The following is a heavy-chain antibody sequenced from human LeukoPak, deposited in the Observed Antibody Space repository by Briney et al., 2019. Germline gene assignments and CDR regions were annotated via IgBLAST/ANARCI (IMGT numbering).Heavy chain of an antibody. J-gene: IGHJ4*02. D-gene: IGHD3-10*01. CDR3: ASMTYYFGSGSYSAIDY. V-gene: IGHV4-59*08. Sequence: NPSETLSLTCTVSGGSISSYYWSWIRQPPGKGLEWIGYIYYSGSTNYNPSLKSRVTISVDTSKSQFSLKLSSVTAADTAVYYCASMTYYFGSGSYSAIDYWGQGTLVTVSS. CDR2: IYYSGST. CDR1: GGSISSYY.